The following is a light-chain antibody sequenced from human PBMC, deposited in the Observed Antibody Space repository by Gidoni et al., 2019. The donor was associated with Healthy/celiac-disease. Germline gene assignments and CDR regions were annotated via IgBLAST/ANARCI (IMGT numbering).Light chain of an antibody. CDR2: DVS. J-gene: IGLJ3*02. CDR3: CSYAGSYTWV. CDR1: NSDVGGYNY. V-gene: IGLV2-11*01. Sequence: QSALTQPRSVSGSPAQSVTISCTGTNSDVGGYNYVSWYQQHPGKAPKLMIYDVSKRPSGVPDRFSGSKSGNTASLIISGLQAEDEADYCCCSYAGSYTWVFGGGTKLTVL.